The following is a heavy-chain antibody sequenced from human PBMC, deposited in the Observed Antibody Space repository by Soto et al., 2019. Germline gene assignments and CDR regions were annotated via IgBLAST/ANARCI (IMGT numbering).Heavy chain of an antibody. V-gene: IGHV3-21*01. CDR3: ARGGVTDYYESIGYYYHY. CDR1: GFTFGSYS. Sequence: GGSLRLSFASSGFTFGSYSMNWVRQAPGKGLEWVSSISSSSTYIYYADSVKGRFTISRDNAKNSLYLQMNSLRAEDTAVYYCARGGVTDYYESIGYYYHYWGQGTLVTVYS. CDR2: ISSSSTYI. D-gene: IGHD3-22*01. J-gene: IGHJ4*02.